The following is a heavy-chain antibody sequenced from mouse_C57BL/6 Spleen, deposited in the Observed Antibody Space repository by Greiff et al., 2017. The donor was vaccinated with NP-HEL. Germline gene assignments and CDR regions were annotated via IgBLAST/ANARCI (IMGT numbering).Heavy chain of an antibody. CDR3: ARQLRTPGAMDY. J-gene: IGHJ4*01. V-gene: IGHV1-55*01. CDR1: GYTFTSYW. D-gene: IGHD3-2*02. CDR2: IYPGSGST. Sequence: QVQLQQPGAELVKPGASVKMSCKASGYTFTSYWITWVKQRPGQGLEWIGDIYPGSGSTNYNEKFKSKATLTVDTSSSTAYMQLSSLTSEDSAVYFWARQLRTPGAMDYWGQGTSVTVSS.